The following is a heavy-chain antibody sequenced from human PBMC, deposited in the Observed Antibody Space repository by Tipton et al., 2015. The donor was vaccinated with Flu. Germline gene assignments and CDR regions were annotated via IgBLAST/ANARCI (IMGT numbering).Heavy chain of an antibody. CDR3: AKDYLRVGGGYGGWYFDL. CDR1: GFTFSSYS. J-gene: IGHJ2*01. V-gene: IGHV3-48*01. D-gene: IGHD5-12*01. CDR2: ISSSSSTI. Sequence: SLRLSCAASGFTFSSYSMNWVRQAPGKGLEWVSYISSSSSTIYYADSVKGRFTISRDNAKNSLYLQMNSLRAEDTALYYCAKDYLRVGGGYGGWYFDLWGRGTLVTVSS.